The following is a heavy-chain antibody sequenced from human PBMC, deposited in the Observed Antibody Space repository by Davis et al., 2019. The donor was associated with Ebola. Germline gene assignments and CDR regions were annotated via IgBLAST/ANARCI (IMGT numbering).Heavy chain of an antibody. CDR1: GGSFSGYY. J-gene: IGHJ4*02. D-gene: IGHD2-15*01. CDR3: ARGPDCNGGSCYSGSWGYKNY. Sequence: MPSETLSLTCAVYGGSFSGYYWSWIRQPPGKGLEWIGEINHSGSTNYNPSLKSRVTISVDTSKNQFSLKLSSVTAADTAVYYCARGPDCNGGSCYSGSWGYKNYWGQGTPVTVSS. V-gene: IGHV4-34*01. CDR2: INHSGST.